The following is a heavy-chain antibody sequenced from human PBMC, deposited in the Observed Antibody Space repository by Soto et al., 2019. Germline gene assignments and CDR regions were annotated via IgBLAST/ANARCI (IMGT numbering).Heavy chain of an antibody. D-gene: IGHD3-16*01. J-gene: IGHJ6*02. CDR1: GYIFTDYY. CDR2: INPNTGNT. Sequence: ASVKVSCKASGYIFTDYYTHWVRQAPGQELEWLGWINPNTGNTNYATKVQGRLTMTTDTSTSTAFMDLGSLTSADTAVYYCAMVDLYVTPTPQDVWGQGTKVTVSS. CDR3: AMVDLYVTPTPQDV. V-gene: IGHV1-18*04.